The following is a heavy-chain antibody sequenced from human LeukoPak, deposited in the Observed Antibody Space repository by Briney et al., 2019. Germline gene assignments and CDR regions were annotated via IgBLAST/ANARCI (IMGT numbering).Heavy chain of an antibody. CDR3: AKDLPPFAGVVVPAGTE. Sequence: GGSLRLSCAASGFTFSSYGMHWVRQAPGKGLEWVAFIRYDGSNKYYADSVKGRFTIPRDNSKNTLYLQMNSLRAEDTAVYYCAKDLPPFAGVVVPAGTEWGQGTLVTVSS. V-gene: IGHV3-30*02. J-gene: IGHJ4*02. CDR2: IRYDGSNK. CDR1: GFTFSSYG. D-gene: IGHD2-2*01.